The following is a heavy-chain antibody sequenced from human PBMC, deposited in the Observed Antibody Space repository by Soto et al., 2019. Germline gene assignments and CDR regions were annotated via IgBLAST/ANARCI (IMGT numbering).Heavy chain of an antibody. CDR2: IYYTGNT. D-gene: IGHD6-19*01. J-gene: IGHJ5*02. CDR3: ARYFPGIAVENWFDP. V-gene: IGHV4-31*03. CDR1: GGSISSGAYY. Sequence: QVQLQESGPGLVKPSQTLSLTCTVSGGSISSGAYYWSWIRQHPGKGLEWIGYIYYTGNTYYNPSLKSRVTIPLDTSRNQFSRNLSSVTAADTAVYYCARYFPGIAVENWFDPWGQGTLVTVSS.